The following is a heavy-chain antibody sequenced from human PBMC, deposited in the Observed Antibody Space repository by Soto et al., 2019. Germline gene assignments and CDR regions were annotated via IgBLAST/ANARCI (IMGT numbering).Heavy chain of an antibody. CDR2: ISAYNGNT. CDR3: ARDRGAYGMDV. Sequence: QVQLVQSGAEVKKPGASVKLSFKASVYTFTCYGISWVRQAPGRGLARMGWISAYNGNTKYAQKLQGRVTMTTNTSTSTAYMELRSMRSADAAAYYYARDRGAYGMDVWGQGTTVTVSS. J-gene: IGHJ6*02. V-gene: IGHV1-18*01. CDR1: VYTFTCYG.